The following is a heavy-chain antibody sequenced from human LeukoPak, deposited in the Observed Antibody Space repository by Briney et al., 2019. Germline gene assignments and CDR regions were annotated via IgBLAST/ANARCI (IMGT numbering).Heavy chain of an antibody. J-gene: IGHJ4*02. Sequence: GGSLRLSCAASGFTFSSYAMSWVRQAPGKGLEWVSAISGSGGSTYYADSVKGRFTISRDNSKNTLYLQMNSLRAEDTAEYHCATGRSCTTCYLPDYWGQGTLVTVSS. D-gene: IGHD2-2*01. V-gene: IGHV3-23*01. CDR3: ATGRSCTTCYLPDY. CDR1: GFTFSSYA. CDR2: ISGSGGST.